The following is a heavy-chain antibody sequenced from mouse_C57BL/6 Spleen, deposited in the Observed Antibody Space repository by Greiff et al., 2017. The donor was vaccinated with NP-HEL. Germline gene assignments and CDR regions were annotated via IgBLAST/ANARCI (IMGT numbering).Heavy chain of an antibody. D-gene: IGHD2-5*01. CDR2: IHPNSGST. J-gene: IGHJ4*01. CDR3: ARLSYSRDYYAMDY. CDR1: GYTFTSYW. Sequence: VQLQQPGAELVKPGASVKLSCKASGYTFTSYWMLWVKQRPGQGLEWIGMIHPNSGSTNYNEKFKSKATLTVDKSSSTAYMQLSSLTSEDSAVYYCARLSYSRDYYAMDYWGQGTSVTVSS. V-gene: IGHV1-64*01.